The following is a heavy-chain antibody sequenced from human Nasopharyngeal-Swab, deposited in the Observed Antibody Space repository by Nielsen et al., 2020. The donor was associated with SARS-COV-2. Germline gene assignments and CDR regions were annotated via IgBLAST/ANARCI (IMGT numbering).Heavy chain of an antibody. J-gene: IGHJ4*02. V-gene: IGHV3-33*01. CDR2: IWYDGSNK. CDR1: GFTFSSYG. CDR3: ASHYGSGSLPLDY. Sequence: GGSLRLSCAASGFTFSSYGMHWVRQAPGKGLEWVAVIWYDGSNKYYADSVKGRFTISRDNSKYTLYLQMNSLRAEDTAVYYCASHYGSGSLPLDYWGQGTLVTVSS. D-gene: IGHD3-10*01.